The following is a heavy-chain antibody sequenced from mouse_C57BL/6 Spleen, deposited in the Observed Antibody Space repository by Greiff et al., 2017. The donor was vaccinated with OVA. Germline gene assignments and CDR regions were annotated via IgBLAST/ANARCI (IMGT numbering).Heavy chain of an antibody. CDR2: IYPGDGDT. Sequence: QVQLKQSGPELVKPGASVKISCKASGYAFSSSWMNWVKQRPGKGLEWIGRIYPGDGDTNYNGKFKGKATLTADKSSSTAYMQLSSLTSEDSAVYFCARGLRQIFYYAMDYWGQGTSVTVSS. D-gene: IGHD2-4*01. CDR1: GYAFSSSW. V-gene: IGHV1-82*01. CDR3: ARGLRQIFYYAMDY. J-gene: IGHJ4*01.